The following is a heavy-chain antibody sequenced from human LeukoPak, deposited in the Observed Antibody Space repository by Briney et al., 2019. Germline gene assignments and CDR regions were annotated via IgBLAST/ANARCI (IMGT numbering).Heavy chain of an antibody. D-gene: IGHD4-17*01. Sequence: GGSLRLSCAASGFTFSSYSMNWVRQAPGKGLEWVSSISSSSSYIYYADSVKGRFTISRDNAKNSLYLQMNSLRAEGTAVYYCARGDKSDYLASDLDYWGQGTLVTVSS. CDR3: ARGDKSDYLASDLDY. CDR1: GFTFSSYS. CDR2: ISSSSSYI. J-gene: IGHJ4*02. V-gene: IGHV3-21*01.